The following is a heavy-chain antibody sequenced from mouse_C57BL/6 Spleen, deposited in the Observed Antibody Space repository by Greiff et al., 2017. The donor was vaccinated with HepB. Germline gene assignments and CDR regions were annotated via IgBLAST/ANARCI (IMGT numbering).Heavy chain of an antibody. J-gene: IGHJ4*01. D-gene: IGHD1-1*01. CDR3: ARAITTVVATGAMDY. CDR2: ISDGGSYT. V-gene: IGHV5-4*01. Sequence: VQLKESGGGLVKPGGSLKLSCAASGFTFSSYAMSWVRQTPEKRLEWVATISDGGSYTYYPDNVKGRFTISRDNAKNNLYLQMSHLKSEDTAMYYCARAITTVVATGAMDYWGQGTSVTVSS. CDR1: GFTFSSYA.